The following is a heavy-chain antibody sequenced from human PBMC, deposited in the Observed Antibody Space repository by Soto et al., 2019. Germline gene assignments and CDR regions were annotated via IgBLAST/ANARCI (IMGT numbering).Heavy chain of an antibody. J-gene: IGHJ5*02. CDR1: GFTFTSNS. CDR2: INSDGSSI. D-gene: IGHD6-19*01. V-gene: IGHV3-74*01. Sequence: GGSLRLSCAASGFTFTSNSMHWVRQAQGKGLMWITRINSDGSSITYADSVKGRFTISRDNAKNTLYLQMNSLRAEDTAVYYCARGIEAVVSWFDPWGQGT. CDR3: ARGIEAVVSWFDP.